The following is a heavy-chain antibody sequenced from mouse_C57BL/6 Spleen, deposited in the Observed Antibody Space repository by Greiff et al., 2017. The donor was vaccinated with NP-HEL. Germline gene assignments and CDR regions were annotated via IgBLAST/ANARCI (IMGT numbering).Heavy chain of an antibody. J-gene: IGHJ2*01. CDR3: AITTVVAGLDY. V-gene: IGHV1-72*01. CDR1: GYTFTSYW. CDR2: IDPNSGGT. Sequence: QVQLQQPGAELVKPGASVKLSCKASGYTFTSYWMHWVQQRPGRGLEWIGRIDPNSGGTTYNEKFKGKATLTVDKPSSPAYMQISSLTSEDSAVYYCAITTVVAGLDYWGQGTTLTGSS. D-gene: IGHD1-1*01.